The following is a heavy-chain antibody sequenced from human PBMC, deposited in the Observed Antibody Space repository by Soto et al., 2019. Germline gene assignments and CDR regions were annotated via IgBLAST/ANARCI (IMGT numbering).Heavy chain of an antibody. V-gene: IGHV3-21*01. J-gene: IGHJ4*02. CDR3: ARDDLDCSSTSCYTRSDF. CDR2: ISSSSSYI. CDR1: GLTFSSYS. D-gene: IGHD2-2*02. Sequence: GGSLRLSCAASGLTFSSYSMNWVRQAPGKGLEWVSSISSSSSYIYYADSVKGRFTISRDNAKNSLYLQMNSLRAEDTAVYYWARDDLDCSSTSCYTRSDFWGQGTLVTVSS.